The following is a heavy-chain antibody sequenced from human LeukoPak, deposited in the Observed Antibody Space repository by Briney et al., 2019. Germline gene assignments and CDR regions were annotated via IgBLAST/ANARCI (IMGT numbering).Heavy chain of an antibody. D-gene: IGHD3-10*01. CDR2: IYAGDSDT. Sequence: HGESLKISCKGSGYSFTSYWIGWVRQMPEKGLGWMGIIYAGDSDTRYSPSFHGQVTISADKSISTAYLQWSSLKASDTAMYYCARLEFSGPIDYWGQGTLVTVSS. CDR1: GYSFTSYW. CDR3: ARLEFSGPIDY. V-gene: IGHV5-51*01. J-gene: IGHJ4*02.